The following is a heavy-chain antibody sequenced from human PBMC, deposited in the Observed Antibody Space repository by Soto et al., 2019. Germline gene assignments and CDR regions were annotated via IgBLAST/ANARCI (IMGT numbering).Heavy chain of an antibody. D-gene: IGHD6-6*01. CDR1: GGTFSSYA. CDR3: ASPGFSSSSSAGYYYFDY. Sequence: GASVKVSCKASGGTFSSYATSWVRQAPGQGLEWMGGIIPIFGTANYAQKFQGRVTITADKSTSTAYMELSSLRSEDTAVYYCASPGFSSSSSAGYYYFDYWGQGTLVTVSS. V-gene: IGHV1-69*06. CDR2: IIPIFGTA. J-gene: IGHJ4*02.